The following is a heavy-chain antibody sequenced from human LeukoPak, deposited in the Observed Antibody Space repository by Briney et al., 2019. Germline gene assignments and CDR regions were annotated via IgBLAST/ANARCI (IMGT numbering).Heavy chain of an antibody. V-gene: IGHV3-11*04. J-gene: IGHJ4*02. CDR2: ISSSGSNI. CDR3: VREGYSTGQFDY. CDR1: GFIFSDYY. Sequence: PGGSLRLSCAASGFIFSDYYMTSIRQAPGKGLEWVSHISSSGSNIHHADSVKGRFTISRDNAKNSLYLQMNSLRAEDTAVYYCVREGYSTGQFDYWGQGTLVTVSS. D-gene: IGHD2-8*02.